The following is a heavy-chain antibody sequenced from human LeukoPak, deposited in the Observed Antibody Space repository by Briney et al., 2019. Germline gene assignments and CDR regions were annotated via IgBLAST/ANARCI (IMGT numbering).Heavy chain of an antibody. CDR1: GITFDDYA. Sequence: GGSLRLSCAASGITFDDYAMHWVRQAPGKGLEWVSGINWNSITIGYADSVKGRFTISRDNAKNSLYLQMNSLRAEDTAVYYCAKTRPLDSSSWSHGDYWGQGTLVTVSS. V-gene: IGHV3-9*01. CDR3: AKTRPLDSSSWSHGDY. CDR2: INWNSITI. D-gene: IGHD6-13*01. J-gene: IGHJ4*02.